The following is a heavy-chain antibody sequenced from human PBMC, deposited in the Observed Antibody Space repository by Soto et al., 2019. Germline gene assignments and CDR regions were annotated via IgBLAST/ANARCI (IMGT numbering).Heavy chain of an antibody. D-gene: IGHD3-22*01. J-gene: IGHJ5*02. V-gene: IGHV4-31*03. CDR2: IYDSGST. CDR3: ARGGSSGYNA. CDR1: GASISSGGYY. Sequence: QVQLQESGPGLVKPSQTLSLTCTVSGASISSGGYYWSWIRQHPGKGLEWIGYIYDSGSTYHNPSLESRVTVSVDTSKNQFSLKLKSVTAADTAVYYCARGGSSGYNAWGQGILVTVSS.